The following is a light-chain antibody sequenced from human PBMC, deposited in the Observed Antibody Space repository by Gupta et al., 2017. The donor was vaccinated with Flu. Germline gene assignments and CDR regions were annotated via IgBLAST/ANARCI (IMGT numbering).Light chain of an antibody. CDR2: QVS. V-gene: IGLV2-14*01. Sequence: QSAPAQPASVSGSPGQSITIPCTGTSSDVGGYDYVAWYQQHPGKAPKLIIFQVSNRPSGVSNRFSGAKSGNTASLTISGLQSEDEADYYCSSYTSSITYVFGTGTKVAAL. CDR3: SSYTSSITYV. CDR1: SSDVGGYDY. J-gene: IGLJ1*01.